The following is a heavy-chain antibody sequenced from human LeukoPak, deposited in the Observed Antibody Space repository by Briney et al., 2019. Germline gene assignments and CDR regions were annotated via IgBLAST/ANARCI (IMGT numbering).Heavy chain of an antibody. CDR3: ARGNGGAFDI. V-gene: IGHV4-39*07. Sequence: SETLSLTCTVSGGSMSSSSYYWDWIRQPPGKGLEWIGSVYYSGSTYYNPSLRSRVTISVDKSKNQFSLKLSSVTAADTAVYYCARGNGGAFDIWGQGTMVTVSS. CDR2: VYYSGST. D-gene: IGHD1-1*01. J-gene: IGHJ3*02. CDR1: GGSMSSSSYY.